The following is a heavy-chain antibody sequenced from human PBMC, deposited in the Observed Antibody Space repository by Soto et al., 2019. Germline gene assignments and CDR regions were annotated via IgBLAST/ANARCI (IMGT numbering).Heavy chain of an antibody. J-gene: IGHJ6*02. D-gene: IGHD6-19*01. Sequence: QVQLVQSGAEVRKPGASVKVSCKASGYPYTNSYMHWVRQAPGQGLEWMGWIHPNTGGTNYAQKFQGRVTTTRDTSVSTVYMELNRLTSDDTAIYFCASDFRTRGWFRQAGNFAMDVWGQGTTVTVS. CDR3: ASDFRTRGWFRQAGNFAMDV. CDR2: IHPNTGGT. V-gene: IGHV1-2*02. CDR1: GYPYTNSY.